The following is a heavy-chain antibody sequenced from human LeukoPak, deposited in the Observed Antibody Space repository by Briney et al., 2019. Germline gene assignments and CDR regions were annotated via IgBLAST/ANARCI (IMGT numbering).Heavy chain of an antibody. CDR2: INHSGST. CDR1: GGSFSGYY. V-gene: IGHV4-34*01. Sequence: SETLSLTCAVYGGSFSGYYWSWIRHPPGKGLEWIGEINHSGSTNYNPSLKSRVTISVDTSKNQFSLRLSSVTAADTAVYYCARGNNYDLLSGQYYFDYWGQGTLVTVSS. CDR3: ARGNNYDLLSGQYYFDY. D-gene: IGHD3-3*01. J-gene: IGHJ4*02.